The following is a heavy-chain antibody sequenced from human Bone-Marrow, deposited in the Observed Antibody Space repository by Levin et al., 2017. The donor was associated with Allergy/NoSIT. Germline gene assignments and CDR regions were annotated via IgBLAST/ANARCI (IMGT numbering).Heavy chain of an antibody. Sequence: ASVKVSCKASGYTFTSYDINWVRQATGQGLEWMGWMNPASGNSGYAQKFQGRVTMTSNISISTAYMELSSLGSEDTAVYYCARDLRGDDDFWGQGTLVTVSS. CDR2: MNPASGNS. CDR1: GYTFTSYD. V-gene: IGHV1-8*01. CDR3: ARDLRGDDDF. D-gene: IGHD5/OR15-5a*01. J-gene: IGHJ4*02.